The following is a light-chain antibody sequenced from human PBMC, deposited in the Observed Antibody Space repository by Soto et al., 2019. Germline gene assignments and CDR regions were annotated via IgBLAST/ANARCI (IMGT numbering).Light chain of an antibody. V-gene: IGKV1-5*03. CDR1: QSINTW. CDR3: QQYQTYSQ. Sequence: DIQMTQSPSTLSASVGDRVTITCRASQSINTWLAWYQLKPARAPKRLIYNASTLESGVPSRFSGSGSGTEFTLTISSLQPDDFATYYCQQYQTYSQFGQGTKVEIK. CDR2: NAS. J-gene: IGKJ1*01.